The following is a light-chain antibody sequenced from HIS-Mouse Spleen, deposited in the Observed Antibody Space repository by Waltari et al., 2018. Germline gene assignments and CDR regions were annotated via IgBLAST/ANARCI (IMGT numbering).Light chain of an antibody. CDR2: EGS. J-gene: IGLJ3*02. CDR3: CSYAGSSTWV. Sequence: QSALTQPASVSGSPGQSITISCTGTSSDVGFYNVCSWYQQHPGKAPKLMIYEGSKRPSVVSNRFAGSKHGNTASLTISGLQAEDEEDYYCCSYAGSSTWVFGGGTKLTVL. CDR1: SSDVGFYNV. V-gene: IGLV2-23*01.